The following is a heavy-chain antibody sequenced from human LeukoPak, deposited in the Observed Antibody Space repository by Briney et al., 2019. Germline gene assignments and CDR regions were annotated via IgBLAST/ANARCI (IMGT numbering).Heavy chain of an antibody. CDR2: ISGSGGST. Sequence: GGSLRLSCAASGFTFSSYAMSWVRQAPGKGLEWVPAISGSGGSTYYADSVKGRFTISRDNSKNTLYLQMNSLRAEDTAVYYCAKPKHIVVVIGWFDPWGQGTLVTVSS. CDR1: GFTFSSYA. V-gene: IGHV3-23*01. J-gene: IGHJ5*02. CDR3: AKPKHIVVVIGWFDP. D-gene: IGHD2-21*01.